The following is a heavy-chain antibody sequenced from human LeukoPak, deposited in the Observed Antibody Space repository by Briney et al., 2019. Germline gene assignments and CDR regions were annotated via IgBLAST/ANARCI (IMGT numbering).Heavy chain of an antibody. D-gene: IGHD3-3*01. J-gene: IGHJ4*02. CDR2: MNPNSGNT. Sequence: ASVKVSCKASGYTFTSYDINWVRQATGQGLEWMGWMNPNSGNTGYAQKFQGRVTITRNTSIGTAYMELSSLRSDDTAVYYCARAITIFGVAFGCWGQETLVTVSS. V-gene: IGHV1-8*03. CDR3: ARAITIFGVAFGC. CDR1: GYTFTSYD.